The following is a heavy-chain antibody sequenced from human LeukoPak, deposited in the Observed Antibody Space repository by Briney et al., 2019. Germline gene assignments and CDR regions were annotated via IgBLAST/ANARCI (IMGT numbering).Heavy chain of an antibody. CDR2: IYYSGST. D-gene: IGHD3-22*01. Sequence: SETLSLTCTVSGGPISSSSYYWGWIRQPPGKGLEWIGSIYYSGSTYYNPSLKSRVTISVDTSKNQFSLKLSSVTAADTAVYYCARQMYYYDSSGNFDYWGQGTLVTVSS. J-gene: IGHJ4*02. CDR1: GGPISSSSYY. CDR3: ARQMYYYDSSGNFDY. V-gene: IGHV4-39*01.